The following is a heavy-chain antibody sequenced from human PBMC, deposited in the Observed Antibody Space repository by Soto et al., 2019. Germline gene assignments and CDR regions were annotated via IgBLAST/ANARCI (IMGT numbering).Heavy chain of an antibody. CDR2: IGGARSTAI. J-gene: IGHJ6*02. CDR1: GFTFSNYN. CDR3: ARDFGYDDV. Sequence: GGSLRLSCAASGFTFSNYNMNWVRQAPGKGLEWVSHIGGARSTAIYYADSVKGRFTISRDNAEDSLFLQLNSLRDEDTAVYYCARDFGYDDVWGQGTTVTVSS. D-gene: IGHD3-22*01. V-gene: IGHV3-48*02.